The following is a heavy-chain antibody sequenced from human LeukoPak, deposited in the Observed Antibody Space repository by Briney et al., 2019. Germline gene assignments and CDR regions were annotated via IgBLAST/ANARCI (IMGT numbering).Heavy chain of an antibody. CDR3: ARDRGITGTTSLDY. Sequence: GGSLRLSCAASGYTFSSYSMNWVRQAPGKGREWVSSISSSSSYIYYADSVKGRFTISRDNAKNSLYLQMNSLRAEDTAVYHCARDRGITGTTSLDYWGQGTLVTASS. J-gene: IGHJ4*02. CDR1: GYTFSSYS. V-gene: IGHV3-21*01. CDR2: ISSSSSYI. D-gene: IGHD1-20*01.